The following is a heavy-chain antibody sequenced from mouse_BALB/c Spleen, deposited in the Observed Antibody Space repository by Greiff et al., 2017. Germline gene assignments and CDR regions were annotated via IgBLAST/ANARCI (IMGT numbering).Heavy chain of an antibody. V-gene: IGHV3-8*02. CDR1: GDSITSGY. D-gene: IGHD1-2*01. J-gene: IGHJ1*01. CDR3: ARLLLRLRYFDV. Sequence: VQLQQSGPSLVKPSQTLSLTCSVTGDSITSGYWNWIRKFPGNKLEYMGYISYSGSTYYNPSLKSRISITRDTSKNQYYLQLNSVTTEDTATYYCARLLLRLRYFDVWGAGTTVTVSS. CDR2: ISYSGST.